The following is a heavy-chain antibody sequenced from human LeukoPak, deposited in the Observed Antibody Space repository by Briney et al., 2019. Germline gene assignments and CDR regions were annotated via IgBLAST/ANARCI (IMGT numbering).Heavy chain of an antibody. V-gene: IGHV3-30*18. CDR3: AKQLGYCSDGSCYFPY. J-gene: IGHJ4*02. Sequence: GRSLRLSCVASGIDFNVYEFHWVRQSPGKGLEWVALISDNGLRTEYAESLKGRFTVSRDNSKSTLCLQMNSLRAEDTAVYYCAKQLGYCSDGSCYFPYWGQGTLVTVSS. D-gene: IGHD2-15*01. CDR2: ISDNGLRT. CDR1: GIDFNVYE.